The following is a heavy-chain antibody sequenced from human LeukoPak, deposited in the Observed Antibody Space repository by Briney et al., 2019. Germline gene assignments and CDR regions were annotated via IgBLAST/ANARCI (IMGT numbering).Heavy chain of an antibody. CDR1: GGSISSGSYY. CDR2: IYTSGST. CDR3: AAGGISYDFWSGSDY. Sequence: SETLSLTCTVSGGSISSGSYYWSWIRQPAGKGLEWIGRIYTSGSTNYNPSLKSRVTISVDTSKNQFSLKLSSVTAADTAVYCCAAGGISYDFWSGSDYWGQGTLVTVSS. D-gene: IGHD3-3*01. J-gene: IGHJ4*02. V-gene: IGHV4-61*02.